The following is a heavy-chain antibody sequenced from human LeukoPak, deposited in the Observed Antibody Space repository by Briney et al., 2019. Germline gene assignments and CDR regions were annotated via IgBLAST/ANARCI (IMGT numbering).Heavy chain of an antibody. J-gene: IGHJ6*03. D-gene: IGHD3-16*01. CDR3: ASGVIYYYMDV. CDR1: GGSISSGDYY. V-gene: IGHV4-61*08. CDR2: IYYSGST. Sequence: SETLSLSCTVSGGSISSGDYYWSWIRQPPGKGLEWIGYIYYSGSTNYNPSLKSRVTISVDTSKNQFSLKLSSVTAADTAVYYCASGVIYYYMDVWGKGTTVTVSS.